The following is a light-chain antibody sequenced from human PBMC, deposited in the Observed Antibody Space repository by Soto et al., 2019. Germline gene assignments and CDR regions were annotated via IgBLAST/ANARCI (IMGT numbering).Light chain of an antibody. J-gene: IGKJ4*01. V-gene: IGKV1-5*03. CDR3: QKYNSAPLT. CDR2: KAS. Sequence: DIEITQSPSTLSGSVGYTVPITYRASQTICSWLAWYQQKPGKAPKLLIYKASTLKSGVPSRFSGSGSGTEFTLTISSLQPEDVAAYYCQKYNSAPLTFGGGTKVDI. CDR1: QTICSW.